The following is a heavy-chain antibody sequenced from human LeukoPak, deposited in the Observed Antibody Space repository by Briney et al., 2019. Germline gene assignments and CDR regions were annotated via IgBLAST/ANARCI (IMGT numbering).Heavy chain of an antibody. J-gene: IGHJ1*01. CDR3: ARDFYYYDSSGYLFQH. CDR1: GYTFTSYH. CDR2: INPSGGSP. D-gene: IGHD3-22*01. Sequence: GASVKVSCKASGYTFTSYHLHWVRQAPGQGLEWMGIINPSGGSPNYAQKFQGRVTMTRDMSTSTVNMELSSLRSEDTAVYYCARDFYYYDSSGYLFQHWGQGTLVTVSS. V-gene: IGHV1-46*01.